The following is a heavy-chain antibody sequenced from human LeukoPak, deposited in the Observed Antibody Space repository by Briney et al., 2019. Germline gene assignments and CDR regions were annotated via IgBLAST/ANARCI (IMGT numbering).Heavy chain of an antibody. CDR2: INPNSGGT. CDR1: GYTFTGYY. J-gene: IGHJ6*03. CDR3: ARDHGIAARPVYYYYYYYMDV. Sequence: ASVKVSCKASGYTFTGYYVHWVRQAPGQGLEWMGWINPNSGGTNYAQKFQGRVTMTRDTSISTAYMELSRLRSDDTAVYYCARDHGIAARPVYYYYYYYMDVWGKGTTVTVSS. V-gene: IGHV1-2*02. D-gene: IGHD6-6*01.